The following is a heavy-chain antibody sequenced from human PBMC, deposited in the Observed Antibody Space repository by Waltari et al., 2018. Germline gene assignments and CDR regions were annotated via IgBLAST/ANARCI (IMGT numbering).Heavy chain of an antibody. V-gene: IGHV4-4*02. CDR2: IYHSGST. J-gene: IGHJ6*02. CDR1: GGSISSSNW. CDR3: ARARGPNSSGWYEYYYYGMDV. Sequence: QVQLQESGPGLVKPSGTLSLTCAVSGGSISSSNWWSWVRQPPGKGLEWIGEIYHSGSTNYNPSLKSRVTISVDKSKNQFSLKLSSVTAADTAVYYCARARGPNSSGWYEYYYYGMDVWGQGTTVTVSS. D-gene: IGHD6-19*01.